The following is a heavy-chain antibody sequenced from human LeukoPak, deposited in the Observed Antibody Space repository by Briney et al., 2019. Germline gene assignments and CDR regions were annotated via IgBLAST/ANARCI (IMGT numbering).Heavy chain of an antibody. Sequence: GGSLRLSCAASGFTFSNAWMSWVHQAPGKGLEWVGRIKSKTDGGTTDYAAPVKGRFTISRDDSKNTLYLQMNSLKTEDTAVYYCTTECAYYYDSSGYDPYYFDYWGQGTLVTVSS. CDR2: IKSKTDGGTT. CDR3: TTECAYYYDSSGYDPYYFDY. CDR1: GFTFSNAW. V-gene: IGHV3-15*01. J-gene: IGHJ4*02. D-gene: IGHD3-22*01.